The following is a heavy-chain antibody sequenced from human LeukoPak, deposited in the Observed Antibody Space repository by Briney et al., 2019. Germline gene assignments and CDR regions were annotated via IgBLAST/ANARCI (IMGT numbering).Heavy chain of an antibody. CDR3: TRENGPQQRVIDY. J-gene: IGHJ4*02. Sequence: GRSLRLSCAASGFTFSSHSMNWVRQAPGRGLEWVSSISSSSSYIYYADSVKGRFTISRVKAKNSLYLQMNSLRAEDTTVYYCTRENGPQQRVIDYWGQGTLVTVSS. CDR2: ISSSSSYI. D-gene: IGHD6-13*01. CDR1: GFTFSSHS. V-gene: IGHV3-21*01.